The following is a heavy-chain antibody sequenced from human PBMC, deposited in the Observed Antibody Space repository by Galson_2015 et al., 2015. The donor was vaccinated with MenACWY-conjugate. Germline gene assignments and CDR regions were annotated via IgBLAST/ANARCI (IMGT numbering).Heavy chain of an antibody. D-gene: IGHD3-9*01. V-gene: IGHV3-23*01. CDR3: AKDLVKNYEMLTGYYSD. Sequence: SLRLSCAASGFTFTSYAMTWVRQAPGKGLEWVSTINDSGRFTYYADFVKGRFTISRDNSKNALFLQMNNVRADDTASYYCAKDLVKNYEMLTGYYSDWGQGTLVTVSS. J-gene: IGHJ4*02. CDR2: INDSGRFT. CDR1: GFTFTSYA.